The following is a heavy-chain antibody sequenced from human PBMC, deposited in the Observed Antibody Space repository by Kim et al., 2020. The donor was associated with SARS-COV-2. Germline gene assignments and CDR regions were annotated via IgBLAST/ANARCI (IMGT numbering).Heavy chain of an antibody. CDR3: AKAPGGYSGYEPFDY. V-gene: IGHV3-23*01. D-gene: IGHD5-12*01. Sequence: DSGKGRFTSPRDNSKNPLYLKMNSLRAEDTAVYYCAKAPGGYSGYEPFDYWGQGTLVTVSS. J-gene: IGHJ4*02.